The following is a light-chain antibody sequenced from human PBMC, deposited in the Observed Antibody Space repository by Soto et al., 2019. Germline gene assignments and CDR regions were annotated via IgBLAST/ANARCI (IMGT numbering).Light chain of an antibody. CDR2: WAS. Sequence: DIVMTQSPDSLAVSLGERATINCKSSQSVLYSSNNKNYLAWYQQKPGQPPNLLIYWASTRESGVPDRFSGSGSGTDFTLTISSLQAEDVAVYYCQQYYSTTPTFGQGTKLEIK. V-gene: IGKV4-1*01. J-gene: IGKJ2*01. CDR3: QQYYSTTPT. CDR1: QSVLYSSNNKNY.